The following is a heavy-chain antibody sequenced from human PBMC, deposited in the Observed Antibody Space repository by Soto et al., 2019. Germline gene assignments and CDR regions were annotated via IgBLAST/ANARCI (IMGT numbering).Heavy chain of an antibody. V-gene: IGHV4-34*01. D-gene: IGHD6-6*01. CDR2: INHSGST. Sequence: SETLSLTCAVYGGSFSVYYWTWIRQPPGKGLEWIGEINHSGSTNYNPSLKSRVTISLDTSTNQFSLKLSSVTAADAAVYYCARQREYCTSRLNNLFYPCGQGSLVTVSS. J-gene: IGHJ5*02. CDR1: GGSFSVYY. CDR3: ARQREYCTSRLNNLFYP.